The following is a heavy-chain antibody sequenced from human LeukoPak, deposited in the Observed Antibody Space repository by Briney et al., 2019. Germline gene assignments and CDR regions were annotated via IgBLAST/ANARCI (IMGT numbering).Heavy chain of an antibody. CDR3: AKGGFSPNYYGMDV. CDR1: GFTFSSYA. D-gene: IGHD2-15*01. V-gene: IGHV3-23*01. CDR2: ISGSGGST. J-gene: IGHJ6*02. Sequence: GGSLRLSCAASGFTFSSYAMSWVRQAPGKGLEWVSAISGSGGSTYYADSVKGRFTISRDNAKNSLYLQMNRLRAEDTALYFCAKGGFSPNYYGMDVWGQGTTVTVSS.